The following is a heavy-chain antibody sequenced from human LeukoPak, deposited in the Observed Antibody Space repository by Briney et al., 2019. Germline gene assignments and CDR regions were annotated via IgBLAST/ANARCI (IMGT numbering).Heavy chain of an antibody. D-gene: IGHD5-18*01. Sequence: PSETLSLTCTVSGGSVNSGSYYWSWIRQPPGKGLEWVGGIYYNGSTYYNPFLKSRVTISVDTSENQFSLKLKSVTAADTAVYYCARVAGGYSYGPLDYWGQGTLVTVSS. CDR2: IYYNGST. V-gene: IGHV4-61*01. CDR1: GGSVNSGSYY. CDR3: ARVAGGYSYGPLDY. J-gene: IGHJ4*02.